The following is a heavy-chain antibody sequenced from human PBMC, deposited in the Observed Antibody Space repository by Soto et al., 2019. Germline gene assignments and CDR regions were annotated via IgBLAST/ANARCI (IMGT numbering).Heavy chain of an antibody. J-gene: IGHJ6*02. CDR1: GGSFSGYY. CDR2: INHSGST. Sequence: QVQLQQWGAGLLKPSETLSLTCAVYGGSFSGYYWSWIRQPPGKGLEWIGEINHSGSTNYNPSLTRQATRSVNTSTNQFSLKLSSATAADTAVYYCARGGDLHYYGSGSNGGMDVWGQGTTVTVSS. V-gene: IGHV4-34*01. CDR3: ARGGDLHYYGSGSNGGMDV. D-gene: IGHD3-10*01.